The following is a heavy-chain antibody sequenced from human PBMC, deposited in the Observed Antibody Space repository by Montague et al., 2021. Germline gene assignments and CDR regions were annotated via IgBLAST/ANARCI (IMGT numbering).Heavy chain of an antibody. V-gene: IGHV4-59*08. CDR3: ARHGVSSWYRELDGLDI. CDR1: GGSISAYY. D-gene: IGHD6-13*01. Sequence: SETLSLTCTVSGGSISAYYWSWIRQPPGKGLEWIGYIYYIGSTNYNPSLKSRVTVSVDTSKNQFSLKLSSVTAADTAVYYCARHGVSSWYRELDGLDIWGQGTMVIVSS. CDR2: IYYIGST. J-gene: IGHJ3*02.